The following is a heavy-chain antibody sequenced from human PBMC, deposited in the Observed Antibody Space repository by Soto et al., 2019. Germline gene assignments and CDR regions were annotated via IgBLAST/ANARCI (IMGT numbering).Heavy chain of an antibody. V-gene: IGHV3-74*01. CDR1: TFTFSTYW. Sequence: EVQLVESGGGLVQSGGSLSLSCVASTFTFSTYWMHWVRQAPGKGLVWVPRINSDGSSTRYADSVKGRLTSSRDNAKNTLYLQMNSLTAEDAAVYYWARLYGKFDYWGQGTQVTVSS. J-gene: IGHJ4*02. CDR3: ARLYGKFDY. D-gene: IGHD2-8*01. CDR2: INSDGSST.